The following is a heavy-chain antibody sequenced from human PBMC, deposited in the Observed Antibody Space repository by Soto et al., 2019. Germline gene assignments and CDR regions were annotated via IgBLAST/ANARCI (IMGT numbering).Heavy chain of an antibody. V-gene: IGHV4-39*01. CDR1: GDSITNSGYF. Sequence: SETLSLTCTVSGDSITNSGYFWAWIRQPPGKGLEWIGSIYYSGTTYSHPSLNSRVTVSVDTSKNQFSLKLFSLTAADTAVYYCARLARFDLYIDYWGQGTLVTVSS. CDR2: IYYSGTT. J-gene: IGHJ4*02. CDR3: ARLARFDLYIDY. D-gene: IGHD3-3*01.